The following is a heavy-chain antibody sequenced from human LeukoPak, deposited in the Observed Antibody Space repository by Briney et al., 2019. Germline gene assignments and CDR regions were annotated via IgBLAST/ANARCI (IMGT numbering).Heavy chain of an antibody. CDR1: GFSLSTNGVG. J-gene: IGHJ4*02. Sequence: SGPTLVNPTQTLTLTCTFSGFSLSTNGVGVAWIRQPPGKGLEWIGHISDSGSANYNPSLKSRVTISGDTSKNQVSLNLDSVTAADTAVYYCATDKGYHYYWGQGTLVTVSS. D-gene: IGHD5-12*01. V-gene: IGHV4-61*08. CDR2: ISDSGSA. CDR3: ATDKGYHYY.